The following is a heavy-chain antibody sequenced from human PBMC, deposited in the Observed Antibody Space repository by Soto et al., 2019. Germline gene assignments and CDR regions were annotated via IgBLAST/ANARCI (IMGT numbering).Heavy chain of an antibody. J-gene: IGHJ6*02. Sequence: GGSLRLSCAASGFTFSNAWMNWVRQAPGKGLEWVGRIKSKTDGGTTDYAAPVKGRFTISRDDSKNTLYLQMNSLKTEDTAVYYCTTYPRIAAAGTTGYYYYGMDVWGQGTTVTVSS. CDR2: IKSKTDGGTT. CDR3: TTYPRIAAAGTTGYYYYGMDV. CDR1: GFTFSNAW. V-gene: IGHV3-15*07. D-gene: IGHD6-13*01.